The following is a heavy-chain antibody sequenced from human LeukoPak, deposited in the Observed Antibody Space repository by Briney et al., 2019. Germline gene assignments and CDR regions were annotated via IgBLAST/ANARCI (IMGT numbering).Heavy chain of an antibody. D-gene: IGHD2-15*01. J-gene: IGHJ6*03. CDR3: ARLLTPKTYYYYHYMDV. CDR1: GYTFTGYY. V-gene: IGHV1-2*02. Sequence: ASVQVSCKASGYTFTGYYMHWVRQAPGQGVEWMGWINPNSGGTNYAQKFQGRVNMTTDTSTSTAYIELRSLRSDDTAVYYCARLLTPKTYYYYHYMDVWGKGTTVTVSS. CDR2: INPNSGGT.